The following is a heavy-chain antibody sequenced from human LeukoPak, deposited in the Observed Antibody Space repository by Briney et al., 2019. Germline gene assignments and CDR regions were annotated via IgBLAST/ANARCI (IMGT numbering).Heavy chain of an antibody. D-gene: IGHD3-22*01. CDR1: GFTFSSYG. CDR2: ISYDGSSK. V-gene: IGHV3-30*18. CDR3: AKDSYYYDSSGYYYWFDP. J-gene: IGHJ5*02. Sequence: GGSLRLSCAASGFTFSSYGMHWVRQAPGKGLEWVAVISYDGSSKYYADSVKGRFTISRDNSKNTLYLQMNSLRAEDTAVYYCAKDSYYYDSSGYYYWFDPWGQGTLVTVSS.